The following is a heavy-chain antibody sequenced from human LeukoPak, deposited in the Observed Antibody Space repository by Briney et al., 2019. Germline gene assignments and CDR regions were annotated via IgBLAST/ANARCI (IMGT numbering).Heavy chain of an antibody. V-gene: IGHV3-21*01. CDR1: GFTFSSYS. CDR2: ISSSSSYI. CDR3: ARVWTTGAFDI. D-gene: IGHD4-17*01. J-gene: IGHJ3*02. Sequence: GGSLRLSCAASGFTFSSYSMNWVRQAPGKRLEWVSSISSSSSYIYYADSVKGRFTISRDNAKNSLYLQMNSLRAEDTAVYYCARVWTTGAFDIWGQGTMVTVSS.